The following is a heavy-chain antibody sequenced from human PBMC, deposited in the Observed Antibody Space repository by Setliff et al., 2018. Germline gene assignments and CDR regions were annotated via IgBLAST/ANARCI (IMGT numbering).Heavy chain of an antibody. CDR1: GYTFAKYG. Sequence: ASVKVSCKAFGYTFAKYGTSWVRQAPGQGLEWMGWISPYNGDTRFAQSFQDRVTVTTDTPTTTAYMELRSLRSDETAVYYCAREGVDSRSSTDYRYYMDVWGKGTTVTVSS. D-gene: IGHD6-6*01. V-gene: IGHV1-18*01. CDR2: ISPYNGDT. J-gene: IGHJ6*03. CDR3: AREGVDSRSSTDYRYYMDV.